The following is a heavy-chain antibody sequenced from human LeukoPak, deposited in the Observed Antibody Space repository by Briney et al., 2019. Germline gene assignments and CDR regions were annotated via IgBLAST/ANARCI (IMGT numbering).Heavy chain of an antibody. J-gene: IGHJ6*03. CDR2: INWNGGST. D-gene: IGHD3-10*01. CDR1: GFTFDDYG. Sequence: PGGSLRLSCAASGFTFDDYGMSWVRQAPGKGLEWVSGINWNGGSTGYADSVKGRFTISRDNAKNSLYLQMNSLRAEDTALYYRARDRADYYYYMDVWGKGTTVTVSS. CDR3: ARDRADYYYYMDV. V-gene: IGHV3-20*04.